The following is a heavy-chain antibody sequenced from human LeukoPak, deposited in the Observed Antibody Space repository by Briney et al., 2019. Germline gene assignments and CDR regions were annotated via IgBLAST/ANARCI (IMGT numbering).Heavy chain of an antibody. CDR1: GFSFDDFA. CDR2: ITWNGGTI. CDR3: ATRYASGPIADY. D-gene: IGHD3-10*01. J-gene: IGHJ4*02. Sequence: PPGRSLRLFCAASGFSFDDFAMHWVRQAPGKGLEWVSGITWNGGTIDYADSVKGRFTISRDNAKNSLYLQMNSPRAEDTALYYCATRYASGPIADYWGQGTLVTVSS. V-gene: IGHV3-9*01.